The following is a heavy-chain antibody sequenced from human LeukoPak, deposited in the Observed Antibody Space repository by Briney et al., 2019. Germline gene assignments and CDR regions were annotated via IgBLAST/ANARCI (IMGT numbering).Heavy chain of an antibody. CDR2: IYSGGST. Sequence: GGSLRLSCAASGFTVSSNYMSWVRQAPGKGLEWVSVIYSGGSTYYADSVKGRFTISRDNSKNTLYLQMNSLRAEDTAVYYCARDYQRYGYSGYFDCWGQGTLVTVSS. CDR3: ARDYQRYGYSGYFDC. D-gene: IGHD5-18*01. V-gene: IGHV3-66*01. CDR1: GFTVSSNY. J-gene: IGHJ4*02.